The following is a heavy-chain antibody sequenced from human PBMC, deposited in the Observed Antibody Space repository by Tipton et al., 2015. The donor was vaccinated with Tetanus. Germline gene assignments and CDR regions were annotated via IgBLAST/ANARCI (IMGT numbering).Heavy chain of an antibody. CDR3: ARGGTMVHGVILQDHFYY. V-gene: IGHV4-31*02. CDR1: GGSISSDGAY. Sequence: LRLSCTVSGGSISSDGAYWSWIRQHPGEGLEWIGYISNSGSTYYNPSLKSRATISVDRSKNQFSLKLSSVTAADTAVYFCARGGTMVHGVILQDHFYYWGQGTLVTVSS. J-gene: IGHJ4*02. D-gene: IGHD3-10*01. CDR2: ISNSGST.